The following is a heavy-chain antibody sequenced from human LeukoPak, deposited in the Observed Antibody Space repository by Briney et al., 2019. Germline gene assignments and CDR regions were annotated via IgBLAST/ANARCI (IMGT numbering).Heavy chain of an antibody. J-gene: IGHJ4*02. CDR2: MYFSGTT. CDR3: AGDDNSSWWSY. Sequence: SETLSLTCTVSGVSITSYYWSWIRQPPGKGLEWIGNMYFSGTTNYNPSLKSRVTISADTSKNQLSLKLKSVTAAATAVYYCAGDDNSSWWSYWGLGTLVTVSS. CDR1: GVSITSYY. D-gene: IGHD6-13*01. V-gene: IGHV4-59*01.